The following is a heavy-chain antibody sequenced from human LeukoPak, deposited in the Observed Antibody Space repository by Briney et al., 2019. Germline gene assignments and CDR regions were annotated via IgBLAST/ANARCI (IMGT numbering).Heavy chain of an antibody. CDR1: GGSISSYY. CDR2: IYYSGST. V-gene: IGHV4-59*01. D-gene: IGHD4-17*01. Sequence: SETLSLTCTVSGGSISSYYWSWIRQPAGKGLEWIGYIYYSGSTNYNPSLKSRVTISVDTSKNQFSLTLSSVTAADTAVYYCARDSRSLGVTTVTRGFDYWGQGTLVTVSS. J-gene: IGHJ4*02. CDR3: ARDSRSLGVTTVTRGFDY.